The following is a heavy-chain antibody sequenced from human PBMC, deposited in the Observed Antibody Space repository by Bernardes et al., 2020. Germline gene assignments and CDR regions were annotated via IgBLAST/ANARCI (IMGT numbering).Heavy chain of an antibody. CDR2: INPHSGAT. D-gene: IGHD6-19*01. J-gene: IGHJ6*02. Sequence: ASMKVSCKASGYTFTGKYIHWVRQAPGQGLEWMGRINPHSGATNYAQKFQGRVTMTRDTSISTVYMELNRLTSDDTAVYYCARGVTVAAAEGPMFYYYYGMDVWGQGTTVTVSS. V-gene: IGHV1-2*06. CDR1: GYTFTGKY. CDR3: ARGVTVAAAEGPMFYYYYGMDV.